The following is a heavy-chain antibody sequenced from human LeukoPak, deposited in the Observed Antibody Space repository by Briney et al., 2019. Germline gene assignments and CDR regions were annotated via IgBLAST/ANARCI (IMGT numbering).Heavy chain of an antibody. Sequence: SETLSLTCTVSGGSIGSSSYYWGWIRQPPGKGLEWIGSIYYSGSTYYNPSLKSRVTISVDTSKNQFSLKLSSVTAADTAVYYCARLRGYSGYDDDYWGQGTLVTVSS. D-gene: IGHD5-12*01. CDR1: GGSIGSSSYY. J-gene: IGHJ4*02. CDR3: ARLRGYSGYDDDY. V-gene: IGHV4-39*01. CDR2: IYYSGST.